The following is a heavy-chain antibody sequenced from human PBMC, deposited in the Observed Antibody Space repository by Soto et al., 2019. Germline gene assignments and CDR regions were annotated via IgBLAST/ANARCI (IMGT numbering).Heavy chain of an antibody. Sequence: QVQLQESGPGLVKPSETLSLTCTVSGGSISSYYWSWIRQPPGKGLEWIGYIYYSGSTNYNPSLKSRVTISVDTSKNQFSLKLSSVTAADTAVYYCARGAKAARPWLIDYWGQGTLVTVSS. V-gene: IGHV4-59*01. CDR2: IYYSGST. J-gene: IGHJ4*02. CDR3: ARGAKAARPWLIDY. CDR1: GGSISSYY. D-gene: IGHD6-6*01.